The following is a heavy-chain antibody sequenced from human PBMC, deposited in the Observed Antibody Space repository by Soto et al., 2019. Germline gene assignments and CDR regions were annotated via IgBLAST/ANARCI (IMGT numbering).Heavy chain of an antibody. V-gene: IGHV1-3*01. CDR3: ARVDSSGYDAFDI. CDR2: INAGNGNT. Sequence: ASVKVSCKASGYTFTSYAMHWVRQAPGQRLEWMGWINAGNGNTKYSQKFQGRVTITRDTSASTAYMELSSLRSEDTAVYYCARVDSSGYDAFDIWGQGTMVTVSS. J-gene: IGHJ3*02. D-gene: IGHD6-19*01. CDR1: GYTFTSYA.